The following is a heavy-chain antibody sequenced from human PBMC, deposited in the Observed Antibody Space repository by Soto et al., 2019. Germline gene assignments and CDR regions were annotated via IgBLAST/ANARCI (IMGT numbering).Heavy chain of an antibody. V-gene: IGHV4-31*03. J-gene: IGHJ1*01. CDR2: IYYSGST. Sequence: QVQLQESGPGLVKPSQTLSLTCTVSGGSISSGAYYWSWIRQHPGKGLEWIGYIYYSGSTYYNPSLGSRVTISVDASKNQFSLKLSSVTAADTAVYYCAIYDSSGSRGFQHWGQGTLVTVSS. CDR3: AIYDSSGSRGFQH. D-gene: IGHD3-22*01. CDR1: GGSISSGAYY.